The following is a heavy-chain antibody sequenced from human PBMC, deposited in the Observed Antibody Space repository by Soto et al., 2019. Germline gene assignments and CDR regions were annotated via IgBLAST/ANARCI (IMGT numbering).Heavy chain of an antibody. CDR1: GFTGRSNY. J-gene: IGHJ5*02. V-gene: IGHV3-66*04. CDR3: ARLLWSHSNWFDP. D-gene: IGHD3-10*01. Sequence: GSLTLSCATSGFTGRSNYMSLVRQAPGKGLEWVSVIYSGGSTYYADSVKGRFTISRDNSKNTLYLQMNSLRAEDTAVYYCARLLWSHSNWFDPWGQGTLVTVS. CDR2: IYSGGST.